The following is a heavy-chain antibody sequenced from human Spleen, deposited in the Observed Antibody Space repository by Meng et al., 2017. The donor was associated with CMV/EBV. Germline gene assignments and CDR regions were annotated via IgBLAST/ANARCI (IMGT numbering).Heavy chain of an antibody. CDR3: ARIERRRILKYCGSDCSTTDY. CDR1: GGSIASSNL. Sequence: QVQLQDSGPGLVKPSGTLSLTCAVPGGSIASSNLWTWVRQVPGKGLEWIGEIYQSGSTNYNPSLKSRVTISVDKFKNQFSLKLGSVTAADTAVYYCARIERRRILKYCGSDCSTTDYWGQGTLVTVSS. CDR2: IYQSGST. D-gene: IGHD2-21*02. V-gene: IGHV4-4*02. J-gene: IGHJ4*02.